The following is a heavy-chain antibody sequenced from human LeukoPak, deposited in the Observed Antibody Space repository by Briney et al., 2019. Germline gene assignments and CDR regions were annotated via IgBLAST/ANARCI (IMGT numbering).Heavy chain of an antibody. D-gene: IGHD2-8*01. V-gene: IGHV4-59*12. CDR2: IYYSGTT. CDR3: ARDNVPGYFDS. CDR1: GGSINSYY. Sequence: SETLSLTCTVSGGSINSYYWSWIRQPPGKGLEWIGFIYYSGTTNYNPSLKSRVTISVDTSKNQFSLRLSSVTAADTAVYYCARDNVPGYFDSWGQGTLVTVSS. J-gene: IGHJ4*02.